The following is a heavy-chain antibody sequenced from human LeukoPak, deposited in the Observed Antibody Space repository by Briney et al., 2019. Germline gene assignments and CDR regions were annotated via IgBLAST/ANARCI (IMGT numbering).Heavy chain of an antibody. CDR3: ARGGIVTTTIQIPPTDY. D-gene: IGHD5-12*01. CDR2: ISYDGSNK. V-gene: IGHV3-30-3*01. CDR1: GFTFSSYA. Sequence: GRSLRLSCAASGFTFSSYAMHWVRQAPGKGLEWVAVISYDGSNKYYADSVKGRFTISRDNSKNTLYLQMSSLRAEDTAVYYCARGGIVTTTIQIPPTDYWGQGTLVTVSS. J-gene: IGHJ4*02.